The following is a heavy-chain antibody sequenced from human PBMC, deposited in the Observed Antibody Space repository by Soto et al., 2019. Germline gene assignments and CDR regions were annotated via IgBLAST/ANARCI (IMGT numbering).Heavy chain of an antibody. CDR2: IYTSGGT. D-gene: IGHD4-4*01. V-gene: IGHV4-4*07. Sequence: PSETLSLTCSVSGGSMTSYYWSWIRQPAGKGLEWIGRIYTSGGTNYNPSLKSRVTMSRDTSKKQISLKLNSVTAADTAVYYCARGAVTGVDYGLDVWGQGTTVTVSS. J-gene: IGHJ6*02. CDR1: GGSMTSYY. CDR3: ARGAVTGVDYGLDV.